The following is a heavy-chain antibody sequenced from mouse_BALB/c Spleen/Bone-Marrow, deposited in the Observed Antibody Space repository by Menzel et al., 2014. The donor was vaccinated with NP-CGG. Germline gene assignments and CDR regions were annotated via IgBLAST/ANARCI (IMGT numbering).Heavy chain of an antibody. D-gene: IGHD1-1*01. CDR1: GFTFSNYD. Sequence: EVMLVESGGDLVKPGGSLKLSCAPSGFTFSNYDVSSVRQTPDKRLEWVAIISSGVSYTYYPDSVKGRFTISRDNAKNTLYLQMSSLKSEDTAMYFCARHNYGYFAMDYWGQGTSVTVSS. J-gene: IGHJ4*01. V-gene: IGHV5-6*01. CDR3: ARHNYGYFAMDY. CDR2: ISSGVSYT.